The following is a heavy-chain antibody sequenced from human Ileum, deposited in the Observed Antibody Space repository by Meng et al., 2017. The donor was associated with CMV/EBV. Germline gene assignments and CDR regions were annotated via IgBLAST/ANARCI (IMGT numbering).Heavy chain of an antibody. Sequence: QVQLVQSGGEVKETGASVKVSCKASGYTFTSYGVTWVRQAPGQGLEYMGWISAYNGNTNYAQKFQGRVTMTTDSSTSTAYMELRSLKYDDTAVYYCAKWGQSNRWPPDPFDPRGHGTLGIVS. V-gene: IGHV1-18*01. CDR3: AKWGQSNRWPPDPFDP. D-gene: IGHD5-24*01. J-gene: IGHJ5*02. CDR1: GYTFTSYG. CDR2: ISAYNGNT.